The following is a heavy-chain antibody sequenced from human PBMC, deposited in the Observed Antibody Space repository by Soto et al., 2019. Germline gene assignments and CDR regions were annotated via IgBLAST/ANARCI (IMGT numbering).Heavy chain of an antibody. Sequence: QVQLQQWGAGLLKPSETLSLTCAVYGGSFSNYYWSWIRQPPGKGLEWIGEINQSGSTNHTPSLKSRVTISVDTSKNQFSLKLSSVTAADTAVYYCARGRDYWGQGTLVTVSS. CDR1: GGSFSNYY. J-gene: IGHJ4*02. V-gene: IGHV4-34*01. CDR2: INQSGST. CDR3: ARGRDY.